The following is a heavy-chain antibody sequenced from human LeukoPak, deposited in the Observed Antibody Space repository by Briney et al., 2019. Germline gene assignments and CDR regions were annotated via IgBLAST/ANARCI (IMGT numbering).Heavy chain of an antibody. CDR1: GFSFINYN. V-gene: IGHV3-21*01. D-gene: IGHD2-15*01. CDR3: ARVLRDYYFDS. J-gene: IGHJ4*02. CDR2: ITSSSTYI. Sequence: GGSLRLSCVASGFSFINYNMNWVRQAPGKGLEWVSSITSSSTYIYHADSVKGRFTISRDNAKNSVYLQMNSLRVEDTALYYCARVLRDYYFDSWGQGTLVSVSS.